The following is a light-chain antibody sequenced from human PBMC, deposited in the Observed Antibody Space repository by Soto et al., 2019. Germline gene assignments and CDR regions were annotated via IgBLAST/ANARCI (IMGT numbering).Light chain of an antibody. Sequence: DIQLTQSPSFLSASVGDTVTITCRASQGMSTYLALYQQKPGKVPKLLIRSASTLQSGVPTRFSGGGSGTEFTLTIRTLQPDDSGIYYFPHLNGYQIAFGGGTNVEIK. CDR1: QGMSTY. CDR2: SAS. V-gene: IGKV1-9*01. J-gene: IGKJ4*01. CDR3: PHLNGYQIA.